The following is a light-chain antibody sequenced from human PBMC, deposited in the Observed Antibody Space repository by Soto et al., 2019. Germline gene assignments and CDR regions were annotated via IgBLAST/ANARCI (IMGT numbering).Light chain of an antibody. CDR1: QSIGSS. CDR3: QQYNGYSRT. V-gene: IGKV1-5*01. Sequence: DIQMTQSPSTLSASVGDRVTITCRASQSIGSSLAWYQQKPGKAPNLLISDASSLERGVPSRFSGSGSGTEFTLTIRSLQPDDFATYYCQQYNGYSRTFGQGTKVDIK. CDR2: DAS. J-gene: IGKJ1*01.